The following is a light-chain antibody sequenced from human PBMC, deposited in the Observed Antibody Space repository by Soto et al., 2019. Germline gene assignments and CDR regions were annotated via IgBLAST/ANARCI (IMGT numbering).Light chain of an antibody. J-gene: IGLJ1*01. CDR2: DDS. CDR3: QVGETSGDLFYV. V-gene: IGLV3-21*02. Sequence: YELTQPPSVSVAPGQTARITCGGNNIGSKSVHWYQQKPGQAPVLVVYDDSDRPSGIPERFSGSNSGNTATLTISRVEAGDGALYYCQVGETSGDLFYVFGSGTKVTFL. CDR1: NIGSKS.